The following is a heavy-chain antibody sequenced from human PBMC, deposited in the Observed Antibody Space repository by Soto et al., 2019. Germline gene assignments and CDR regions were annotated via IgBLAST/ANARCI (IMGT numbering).Heavy chain of an antibody. V-gene: IGHV3-9*01. CDR3: AKEHYGSAIYGMDV. D-gene: IGHD3-10*01. Sequence: DVQLVESGGGLVQPGRSLRLSCAASGFRFEDYAMHWVRQAPGKGLEWVSGIAWNSDIIGYADSVKGRFTISRDNGKNSLYLQMNSLRPEDTALYYCAKEHYGSAIYGMDVWGQGTTVTVSS. CDR1: GFRFEDYA. J-gene: IGHJ6*02. CDR2: IAWNSDII.